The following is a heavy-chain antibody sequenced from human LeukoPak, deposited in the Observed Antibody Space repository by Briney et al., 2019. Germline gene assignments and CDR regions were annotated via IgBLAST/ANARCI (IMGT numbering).Heavy chain of an antibody. CDR3: AKDRCGSSCFAYFDF. V-gene: IGHV3-23*01. CDR2: ITGGGDRT. D-gene: IGHD2-15*01. CDR1: GFTFGDFA. Sequence: GESLKISCKASGFTFGDFAMNWVRQAPGKGLEWVSGITGGGDRTHYADSVKGRFTISRDTSKDTLYLQMNSLRVEDTAVYYCAKDRCGSSCFAYFDFWGQGALVTVSS. J-gene: IGHJ4*02.